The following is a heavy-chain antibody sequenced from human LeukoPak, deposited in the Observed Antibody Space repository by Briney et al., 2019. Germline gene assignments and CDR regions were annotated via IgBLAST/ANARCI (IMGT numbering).Heavy chain of an antibody. CDR1: GFTFSSYW. Sequence: PGGTLRLSCAAFGFTFSSYWMSWVRQAPGKGLEWGANIKQNGSEKYYVDSVKGRFTISRDNAKNPLYLQMNSLRAEDTAVYYCARDTYCSSTSCPKGRAFDIWGQGTMVTVSS. CDR3: ARDTYCSSTSCPKGRAFDI. CDR2: IKQNGSEK. V-gene: IGHV3-7*04. J-gene: IGHJ3*02. D-gene: IGHD2-2*01.